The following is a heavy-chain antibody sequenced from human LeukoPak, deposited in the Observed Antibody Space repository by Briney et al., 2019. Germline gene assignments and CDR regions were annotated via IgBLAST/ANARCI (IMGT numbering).Heavy chain of an antibody. D-gene: IGHD3-22*01. Sequence: PSETLSLTCTVSGGSISSHYWSWIRQPPGKGLEWIGYIYYSGSTNYNPSLKSRVTISVDTSKNQFSLKLSSVTAADTAVYYCASWGKYDSSGYYLADAFDIWGQGIMVTVSS. V-gene: IGHV4-59*11. J-gene: IGHJ3*02. CDR2: IYYSGST. CDR3: ASWGKYDSSGYYLADAFDI. CDR1: GGSISSHY.